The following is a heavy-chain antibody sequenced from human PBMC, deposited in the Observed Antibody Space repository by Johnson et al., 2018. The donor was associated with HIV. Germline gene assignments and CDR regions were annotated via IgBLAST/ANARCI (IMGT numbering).Heavy chain of an antibody. V-gene: IGHV3-23*01. J-gene: IGHJ3*02. Sequence: VQLLESGGGLVQPGGSLRLSSPASGFTFRRYAMSWVRQAPGKGLEWVSAISGSGGITYYAASVKGRFTISRDNSKNTLYLQMNSLRAEDTAVYYCAKDVGNYWPNAFDIWGQGTTVTVSS. CDR1: GFTFRRYA. CDR3: AKDVGNYWPNAFDI. D-gene: IGHD3-22*01. CDR2: ISGSGGIT.